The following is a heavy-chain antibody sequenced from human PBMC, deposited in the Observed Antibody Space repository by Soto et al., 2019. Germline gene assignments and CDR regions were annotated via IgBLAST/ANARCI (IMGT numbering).Heavy chain of an antibody. J-gene: IGHJ4*02. CDR1: GYTFTSYY. V-gene: IGHV1-46*01. Sequence: ASVKVSCKASGYTFTSYYMHWVRQAPGQGLEWMGIVNPSGGSTSYAQKFQGRVTMTRGTSTSTVYMELSSLRSEDTAVYYCARVSSSSWYGGYFDYWGQGTLVTVSS. D-gene: IGHD6-13*01. CDR3: ARVSSSSWYGGYFDY. CDR2: VNPSGGST.